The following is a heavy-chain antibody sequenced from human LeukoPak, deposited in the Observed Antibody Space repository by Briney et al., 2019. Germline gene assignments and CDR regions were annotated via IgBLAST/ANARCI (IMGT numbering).Heavy chain of an antibody. Sequence: SETLSLTCTVSGGSISSYYWSWIRQPPGEGLEWIGYIYYSGSTNYNPSLKSRVTISVDTSKNQFSLKLSSVTAADTAVYYCARGYGPLPHYDILTGYGSFDYWGQGTLVTVSS. D-gene: IGHD3-9*01. CDR2: IYYSGST. J-gene: IGHJ4*02. CDR1: GGSISSYY. V-gene: IGHV4-59*01. CDR3: ARGYGPLPHYDILTGYGSFDY.